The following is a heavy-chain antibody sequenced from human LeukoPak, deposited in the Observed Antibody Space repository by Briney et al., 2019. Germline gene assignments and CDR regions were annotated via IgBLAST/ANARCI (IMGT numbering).Heavy chain of an antibody. CDR2: INSDGRCT. J-gene: IGHJ1*01. CDR1: GFTFSSYW. Sequence: PGGSLRLSCAASGFTFSSYWMHWVRQAPGKGLVWVSRINSDGRCTSYADSVKGRFTISRDNAKNTLYLQMNSLRAEDTAVYYCAKLDSVGAVAEYFQYWGQGTLVTVSS. D-gene: IGHD3-10*01. V-gene: IGHV3-74*01. CDR3: AKLDSVGAVAEYFQY.